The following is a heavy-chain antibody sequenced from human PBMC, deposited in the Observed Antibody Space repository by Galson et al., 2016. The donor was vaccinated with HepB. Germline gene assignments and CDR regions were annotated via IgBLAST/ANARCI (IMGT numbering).Heavy chain of an antibody. CDR3: ARGGFNHAMDV. V-gene: IGHV3-74*01. D-gene: IGHD1-26*01. Sequence: SLRLSCAASGFTFNMYWMHWVRQAPGKGLVWVSRVDLDGRSTSYADFVKGRFTVSRDDAKDTVSLQTNSLRAEDTAVYYCARGGFNHAMDVWGHGTTVTVSS. CDR1: GFTFNMYW. CDR2: VDLDGRST. J-gene: IGHJ6*02.